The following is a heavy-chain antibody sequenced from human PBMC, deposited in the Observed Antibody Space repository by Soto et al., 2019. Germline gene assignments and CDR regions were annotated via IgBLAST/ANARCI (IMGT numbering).Heavy chain of an antibody. CDR3: AKRGLGYCTNGVCYHFDY. CDR2: ISGSGGST. V-gene: IGHV3-23*01. CDR1: GFTFSSYA. Sequence: EVQLLESGGGLVQPGGSLRLSCAASGFTFSSYAMSWVRQAPGKGLEWVSAISGSGGSTYYADSVKGRFTISRDNSKNTLYLQMNSLRAEDTAVYYCAKRGLGYCTNGVCYHFDYWGQGTLVTVSS. D-gene: IGHD2-8*01. J-gene: IGHJ4*02.